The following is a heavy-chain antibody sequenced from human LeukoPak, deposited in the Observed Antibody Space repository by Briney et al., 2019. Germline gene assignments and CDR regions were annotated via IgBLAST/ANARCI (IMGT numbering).Heavy chain of an antibody. CDR2: IYHSGST. Sequence: SETLSLTCAVSGYSISSGYYWGWIRQPPGKGLEWIGSIYHSGSTYYNPSLKSRVTISVDTSKNQFPLKLSSVTAADTALYYCAVLFTIFGVVSSDAFDIWGQGTMVTVSS. J-gene: IGHJ3*02. CDR1: GYSISSGYY. V-gene: IGHV4-38-2*01. D-gene: IGHD3-3*01. CDR3: AVLFTIFGVVSSDAFDI.